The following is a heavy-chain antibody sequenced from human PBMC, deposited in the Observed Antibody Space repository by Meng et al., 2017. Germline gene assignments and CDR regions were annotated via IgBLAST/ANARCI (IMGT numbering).Heavy chain of an antibody. J-gene: IGHJ4*02. V-gene: IGHV1-8*01. Sequence: QEQLVRSGAEVKKPGASVKVSCKTSGYTFTNYDINWVRQATGQGLEWVGWMNPKSGNTGFAQKFQGRVTMTRDTSITTAYMELSSLRSEDTAVYYCARVYGDIDYWGQGTLVTVSS. D-gene: IGHD4-17*01. CDR2: MNPKSGNT. CDR3: ARVYGDIDY. CDR1: GYTFTNYD.